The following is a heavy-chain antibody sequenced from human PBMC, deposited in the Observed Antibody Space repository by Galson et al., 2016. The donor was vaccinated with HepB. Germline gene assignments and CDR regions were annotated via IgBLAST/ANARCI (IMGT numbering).Heavy chain of an antibody. J-gene: IGHJ3*01. CDR3: ARDSFQPSGSYLDRDAFDV. D-gene: IGHD3-10*01. CDR1: GYTFTNYY. CDR2: INPSSDST. Sequence: SVKVSCKASGYTFTNYYMHWVRQAPGQGLEWMGIINPSSDSTNYAAKLQGRVTMTRDTSTSTVYMELSSLRSEDTAVYYCARDSFQPSGSYLDRDAFDVWGQGTMVTVSS. V-gene: IGHV1-46*01.